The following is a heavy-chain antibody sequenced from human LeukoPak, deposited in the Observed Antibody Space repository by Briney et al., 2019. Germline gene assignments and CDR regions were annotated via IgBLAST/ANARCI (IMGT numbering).Heavy chain of an antibody. J-gene: IGHJ4*02. CDR3: AKGGYYDSSGYPMGY. CDR2: ISSSSSYI. CDR1: GFTFSSYA. V-gene: IGHV3-21*01. D-gene: IGHD3-22*01. Sequence: GGSLRLSCAASGFTFSSYAMSWVRQAPGKGLEWVSSISSSSSYIYYADSVKGRFTISRDNAKNSLYLQMNSLRAEDTAVYYCAKGGYYDSSGYPMGYWGQGTLVTVSS.